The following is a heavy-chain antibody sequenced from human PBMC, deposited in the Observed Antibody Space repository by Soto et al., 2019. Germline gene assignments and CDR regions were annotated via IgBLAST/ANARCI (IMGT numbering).Heavy chain of an antibody. CDR3: AKVGWLRSPYNWFDP. J-gene: IGHJ5*02. CDR2: ISGSGGST. CDR1: GFAFSSYA. V-gene: IGHV3-23*01. D-gene: IGHD5-12*01. Sequence: PGGSLRLSCAASGFAFSSYAMSWVRQAPGKGLEWVSAISGSGGSTYYADSVKGRFTISRDNSKNTLYLQMNSLRAEDTAVYYCAKVGWLRSPYNWFDPWGQGTLVTVSS.